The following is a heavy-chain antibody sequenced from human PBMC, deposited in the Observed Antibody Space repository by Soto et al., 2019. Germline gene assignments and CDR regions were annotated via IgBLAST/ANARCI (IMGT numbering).Heavy chain of an antibody. CDR2: ISSSSSYT. J-gene: IGHJ4*02. Sequence: QVQLVESGGGLVKPGGSQRLSCAASGCTFSDYYMSWIRQAPGKGLEWVSYISSSSSYTNYADSVKGRFTISRDNAKNSLYLQMNSLRAEDTAVYYCARVAVVRGVIGYWGQGTLVTVSS. V-gene: IGHV3-11*05. D-gene: IGHD3-10*01. CDR3: ARVAVVRGVIGY. CDR1: GCTFSDYY.